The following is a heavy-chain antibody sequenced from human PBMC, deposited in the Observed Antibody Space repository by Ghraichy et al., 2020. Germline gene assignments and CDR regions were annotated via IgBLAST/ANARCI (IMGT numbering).Heavy chain of an antibody. CDR2: ISAYNGNT. Sequence: ASVKVSCKASGYTFTSYGISWVRQAPGQGLEWMGWISAYNGNTNYAQKLQGRVTMTTDTSTSTAYMELRSLRSDDTAVYYCARDPVGADMVRGVIIFDYWGQGTLVTVSS. CDR1: GYTFTSYG. D-gene: IGHD3-10*01. V-gene: IGHV1-18*01. CDR3: ARDPVGADMVRGVIIFDY. J-gene: IGHJ4*02.